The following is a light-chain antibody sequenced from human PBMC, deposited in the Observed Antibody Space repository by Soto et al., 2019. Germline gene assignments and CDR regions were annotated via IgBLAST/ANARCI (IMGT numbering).Light chain of an antibody. CDR1: SFNIGSNT. Sequence: QSVLTQPPSASGTPGQRVTISCSGSSFNIGSNTVNWYQQLPGTAPKLLIYSNSQRPSGVPDQFSGSKSGTAASLAISGLQSEDEADYYCAAWDDSLKEPVFGGGTQLTVL. J-gene: IGLJ7*01. V-gene: IGLV1-44*01. CDR3: AAWDDSLKEPV. CDR2: SNS.